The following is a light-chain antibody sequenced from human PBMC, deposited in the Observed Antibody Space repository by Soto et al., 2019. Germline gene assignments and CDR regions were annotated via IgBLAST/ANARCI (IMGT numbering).Light chain of an antibody. V-gene: IGKV1-5*01. J-gene: IGKJ1*01. CDR1: QGISSC. Sequence: DIQLTQSPSTLCASVGDRATITCRASQGISSCLAWYQRNPGKAAKLLIYDAYSLESGVPSRFSGSGSGTEFTLTIRSLQPDDFATYYCQQYNSYSPGWTFGQGTKVDIK. CDR3: QQYNSYSPGWT. CDR2: DAY.